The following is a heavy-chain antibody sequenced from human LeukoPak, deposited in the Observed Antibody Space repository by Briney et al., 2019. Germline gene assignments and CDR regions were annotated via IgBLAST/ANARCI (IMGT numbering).Heavy chain of an antibody. CDR1: GGSIFSGIW. J-gene: IGHJ4*02. CDR2: IYYSGST. V-gene: IGHV4-4*02. D-gene: IGHD6-19*01. CDR3: ARLQTGYSSGWYLLYYFDY. Sequence: SETLSLTCRVSGGSIFSGIWWSWVRQSPGKGLEWIAYIYYSGSTSYNPSLKSRVTISVDTSKEQFSLKLSSVTAADTAVYYCARLQTGYSSGWYLLYYFDYWGQGTLVTVSS.